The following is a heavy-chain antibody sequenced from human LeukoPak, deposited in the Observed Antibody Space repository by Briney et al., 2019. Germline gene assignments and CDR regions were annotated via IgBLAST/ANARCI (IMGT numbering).Heavy chain of an antibody. V-gene: IGHV4-4*07. CDR3: AREDPVLLWFGEVTHRDGWFDP. J-gene: IGHJ5*02. CDR2: IYTSGST. CDR1: GGSISSYY. D-gene: IGHD3-10*01. Sequence: PSETLSLTCTVSGGSISSYYWSWIRQPAGKGLEWIGRIYTSGSTNYNPSLKSRVTMSVDTSKNQFSLKLSSVTAADTAVYYCAREDPVLLWFGEVTHRDGWFDPWGQGTLVTVSS.